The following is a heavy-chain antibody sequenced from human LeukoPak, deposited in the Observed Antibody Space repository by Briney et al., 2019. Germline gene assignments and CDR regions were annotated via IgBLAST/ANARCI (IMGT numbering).Heavy chain of an antibody. CDR2: IIPIFGTA. D-gene: IGHD3-16*02. CDR3: ARSDDYVWGSYRPFDY. V-gene: IGHV1-69*06. Sequence: SVKVSCKASGGTFSSYAISWVRQAPGQGLEWMGGIIPIFGTANYAQKFQGRVTITADKSTSTAYMELSSLRSEDTAVYYCARSDDYVWGSYRPFDYWGQGTLVTVSS. CDR1: GGTFSSYA. J-gene: IGHJ4*02.